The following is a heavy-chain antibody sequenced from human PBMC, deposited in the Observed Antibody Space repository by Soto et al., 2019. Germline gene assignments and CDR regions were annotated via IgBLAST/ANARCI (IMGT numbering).Heavy chain of an antibody. CDR3: ARGRIAAGYYMDV. J-gene: IGHJ6*03. CDR1: GGSIGSSSDY. V-gene: IGHV4-61*05. Sequence: SETLSLTCTVSGGSIGSSSDYWGWLRQPPGKGLEWIGYIYYSGSTNYNPSLKSRVTISVDTSKNQFSLKLSSVTAADTAVYYCARGRIAAGYYMDVWGKGTTVTVSS. CDR2: IYYSGST. D-gene: IGHD2-15*01.